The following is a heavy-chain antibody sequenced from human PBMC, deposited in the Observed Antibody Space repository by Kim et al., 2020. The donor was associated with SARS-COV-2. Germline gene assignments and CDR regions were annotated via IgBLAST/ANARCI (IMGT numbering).Heavy chain of an antibody. CDR3: ARGLRGIAVEG. D-gene: IGHD6-19*01. CDR2: INHSGST. Sequence: SETLSLTCAVYGGSFSGYYWSWIRQPPGKGLEWIGEINHSGSTNYNPSLKSRVTISVDTSKNQFSLKLSSVTAADTAVYYCARGLRGIAVEGWGQGTLVTGTS. CDR1: GGSFSGYY. J-gene: IGHJ4*02. V-gene: IGHV4-34*01.